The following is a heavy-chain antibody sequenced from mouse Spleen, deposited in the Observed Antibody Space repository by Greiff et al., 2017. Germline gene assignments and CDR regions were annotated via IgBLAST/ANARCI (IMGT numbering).Heavy chain of an antibody. CDR1: GYTFTSYG. CDR2: IYPRSGNT. J-gene: IGHJ2*01. CDR3: VTMITSRYFDY. D-gene: IGHD2-4*01. Sequence: QVQLKESGAELARPGASVKLSCKASGYTFTSYGISWVKQRTGQGLEWIGEIYPRSGNTYYNEKFKGKATLTADKSSSTAYMELRSLTSEDSAVYFCVTMITSRYFDYWGQGTTLTVSS. V-gene: IGHV1-81*01.